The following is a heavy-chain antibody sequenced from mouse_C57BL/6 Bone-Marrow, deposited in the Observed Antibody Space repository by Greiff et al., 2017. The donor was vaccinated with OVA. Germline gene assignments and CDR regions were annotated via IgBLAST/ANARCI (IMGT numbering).Heavy chain of an antibody. CDR2: IYPGSGST. Sequence: VKLQQPGAELVKPGASVKMSCKASGYTFTSYWITWVKQRPGQGLEWIGDIYPGSGSTNYNEKFKSKATLTVDTSSSTAYMQLSSLTSEDSAVYYCAREGGFYYHWYFDVWGTGTTVTVSS. D-gene: IGHD1-1*01. CDR1: GYTFTSYW. J-gene: IGHJ1*03. V-gene: IGHV1-55*01. CDR3: AREGGFYYHWYFDV.